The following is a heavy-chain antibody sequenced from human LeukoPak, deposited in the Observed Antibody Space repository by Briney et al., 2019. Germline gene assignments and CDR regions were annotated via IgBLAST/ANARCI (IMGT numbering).Heavy chain of an antibody. J-gene: IGHJ6*02. CDR2: IYDSGST. CDR1: GGSISSYY. Sequence: SETLSLTCTVSGGSISSYYWSWIRQPPGKGLEWIGYIYDSGSTNYNPSLKSRVTISVDTSKNQFSLKLSSVTAADTAVYYCARGGGNSYYYYGMDVWGQGTTVTVSS. D-gene: IGHD4-23*01. V-gene: IGHV4-59*01. CDR3: ARGGGNSYYYYGMDV.